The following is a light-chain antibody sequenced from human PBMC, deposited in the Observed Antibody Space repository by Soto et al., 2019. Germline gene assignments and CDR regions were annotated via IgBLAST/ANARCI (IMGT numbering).Light chain of an antibody. J-gene: IGKJ5*01. CDR3: QLRSNWPPTT. Sequence: EIVLTQSPATLSLSPGERATLSCRASQSVRSSLAWYQQKPGQAPRLLIFDASNKATGIPARFSGSGFGTDFTLTISSLEPEDFAVYYCQLRSNWPPTTFGQGTRLEIK. V-gene: IGKV3-11*01. CDR1: QSVRSS. CDR2: DAS.